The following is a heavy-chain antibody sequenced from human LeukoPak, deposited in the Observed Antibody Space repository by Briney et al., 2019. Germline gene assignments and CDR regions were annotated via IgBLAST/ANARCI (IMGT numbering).Heavy chain of an antibody. CDR2: IYYSGST. J-gene: IGHJ5*02. V-gene: IGHV4-39*01. CDR1: GGSISSSSYY. D-gene: IGHD3-10*01. CDR3: ARGSVLRSWFGEFRTNWFDP. Sequence: SETLSLTCTVSGGSISSSSYYWGWIRQPPGKGLEWIGSIYYSGSTYYNPSLKSRVTISVDTSKNQFSLKLSSVTAADTAVYYCARGSVLRSWFGEFRTNWFDPWGQGTLVTVSS.